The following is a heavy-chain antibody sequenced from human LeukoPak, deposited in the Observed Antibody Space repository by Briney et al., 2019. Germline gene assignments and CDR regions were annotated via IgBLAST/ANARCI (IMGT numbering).Heavy chain of an antibody. CDR1: GFTFSSYW. CDR2: INRDGSST. J-gene: IGHJ5*02. V-gene: IGHV3-74*01. CDR3: AKGTGFLPSYWFDP. Sequence: PGGSLRLSCAASGFTFSSYWMYWVRQAPGKGLVWVSRINRDGSSTTYADSVKGRFTISRDNSKNTLYLQMNSLRAEDTAVYYCAKGTGFLPSYWFDPWGQGTLVTVSS. D-gene: IGHD7-27*01.